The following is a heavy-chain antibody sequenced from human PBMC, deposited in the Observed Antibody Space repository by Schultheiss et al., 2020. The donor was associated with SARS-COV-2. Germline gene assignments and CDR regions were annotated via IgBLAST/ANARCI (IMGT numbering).Heavy chain of an antibody. CDR2: IKQDGSEK. CDR3: ARGDCSSTSCYVPVVAANDY. Sequence: GESLKISCAASGFTFSSYWMSWVRQAPGKGLEWVANIKQDGSEKYYVDSVKGRFTISRDNAKNSLYLQMNSLRAEDTAVYYCARGDCSSTSCYVPVVAANDYWGQGTLVTVSS. CDR1: GFTFSSYW. D-gene: IGHD2-2*01. V-gene: IGHV3-7*01. J-gene: IGHJ4*02.